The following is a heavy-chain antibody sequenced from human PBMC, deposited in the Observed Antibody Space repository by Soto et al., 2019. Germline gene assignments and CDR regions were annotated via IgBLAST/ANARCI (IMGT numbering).Heavy chain of an antibody. J-gene: IGHJ4*02. CDR2: INHSGST. CDR1: GGSFSGYY. V-gene: IGHV4-34*01. CDR3: ARDREPDGIWTFDS. D-gene: IGHD2-15*01. Sequence: SETLSLTCAVYGGSFSGYYWSWIRQPPGKGLEWIGEINHSGSTNYNPSLKSRVTISVDNSKNTLFLQMNSLGVEDTALYYCARDREPDGIWTFDSWGQGTLVTVSS.